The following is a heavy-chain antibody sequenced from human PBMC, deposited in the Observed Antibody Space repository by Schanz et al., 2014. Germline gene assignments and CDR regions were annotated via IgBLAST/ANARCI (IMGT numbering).Heavy chain of an antibody. D-gene: IGHD6-13*01. CDR2: INPTVGCT. CDR1: GYTFTGYY. J-gene: IGHJ3*02. V-gene: IGHV1-2*06. Sequence: QVHLVQSGAEVKKPGASVKVSCKASGYTFTGYYIHWVRQAPGQGLEWMGRINPTVGCTIYAQNFQVRGTRTSDTSINTAYMELSRLTSDDTAVYYCARGSAPSAGRAFDIGGQGTMVTVSS. CDR3: ARGSAPSAGRAFDI.